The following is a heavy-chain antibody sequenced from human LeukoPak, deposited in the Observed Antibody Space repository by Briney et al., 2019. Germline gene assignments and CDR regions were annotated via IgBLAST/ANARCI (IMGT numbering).Heavy chain of an antibody. Sequence: PSETLSLTCTVSGGSVSSGSYYWSWIRQPPGKGLEWIGSIYYSGSTNYNPSLKSRVTISVDTSKNQFSLKLSSVTAADTAVYYCARTSPPLYYYGSGSDASNYYGMDVWGQGTTVTVSS. CDR3: ARTSPPLYYYGSGSDASNYYGMDV. V-gene: IGHV4-61*01. CDR2: IYYSGST. D-gene: IGHD3-10*01. J-gene: IGHJ6*02. CDR1: GGSVSSGSYY.